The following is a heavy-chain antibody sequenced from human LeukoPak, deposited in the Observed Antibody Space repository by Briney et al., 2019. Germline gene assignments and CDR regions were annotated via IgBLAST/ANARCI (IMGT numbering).Heavy chain of an antibody. CDR2: IYYSGST. D-gene: IGHD1-26*01. V-gene: IGHV4-39*07. CDR1: GDSLCSSSYY. J-gene: IGHJ5*02. CDR3: ACGLWGFLVEATGWFDP. Sequence: KPSETLSLPCTVPGDSLCSSSYYWGWIRQPPGKGLEWIGSIYYSGSTNYNPSLKNRVTISVDTSKNQFSLKLSSVTAPDSAVYYCACGLWGFLVEATGWFDPWGQGTLVTVSS.